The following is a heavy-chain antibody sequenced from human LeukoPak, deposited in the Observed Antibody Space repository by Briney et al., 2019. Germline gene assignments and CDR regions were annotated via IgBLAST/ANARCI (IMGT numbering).Heavy chain of an antibody. CDR2: IYYSGST. V-gene: IGHV4-59*08. J-gene: IGHJ3*02. Sequence: PSETLSLTCTVSGGSISSYYLSWIRQPPGKGLEWIGYIYYSGSTNYNPSLKSRVTISVDTSKNQFSLKLSSVTAADTAVYYCARWYSSSWYFSAFDIWGQGTMVTVSS. D-gene: IGHD6-13*01. CDR3: ARWYSSSWYFSAFDI. CDR1: GGSISSYY.